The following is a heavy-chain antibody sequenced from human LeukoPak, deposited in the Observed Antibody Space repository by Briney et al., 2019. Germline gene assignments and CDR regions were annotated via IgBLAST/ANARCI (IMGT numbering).Heavy chain of an antibody. CDR1: GFTFSRYA. V-gene: IGHV3-30*04. CDR2: ISYDGSNK. CDR3: ARACSSGWYVNGFDP. J-gene: IGHJ5*02. D-gene: IGHD6-19*01. Sequence: PGRSLRLSCAASGFTFSRYAMHWVRQAPGKGLEWVAVISYDGSNKYYEDYVKGRFTISRDNSKNTLYLQMNSLRAEDTAVYYCARACSSGWYVNGFDPWGQGTLVTVSS.